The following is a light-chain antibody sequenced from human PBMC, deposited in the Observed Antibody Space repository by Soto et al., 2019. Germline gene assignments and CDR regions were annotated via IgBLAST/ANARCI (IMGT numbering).Light chain of an antibody. CDR2: DVT. J-gene: IGLJ1*01. CDR3: CSYTSSSSLV. Sequence: SALTQPASVSGSPGQSITISCTGTSSDVGAYNYVSWYQQYPGKAPKLMIYDVTSRPSGVSNRFSGSKSGNAASLTISGLQAEDEADYYCCSYTSSSSLVFGTGTKVTVL. CDR1: SSDVGAYNY. V-gene: IGLV2-14*03.